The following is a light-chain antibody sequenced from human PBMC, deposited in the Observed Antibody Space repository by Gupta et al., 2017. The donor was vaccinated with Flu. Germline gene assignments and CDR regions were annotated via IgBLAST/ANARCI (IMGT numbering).Light chain of an antibody. Sequence: EIVLTQSPGTLSLSPGQRATLSCRASQTVSSTYLAWYQQKPGQPPRLLIYGASNRATGIPDRFGGSGAGTDFTLTSSRREPEDFAVYYGHQDVSSPGFGQGTKVEIK. CDR3: HQDVSSPG. V-gene: IGKV3-20*01. CDR2: GAS. J-gene: IGKJ1*01. CDR1: QTVSSTY.